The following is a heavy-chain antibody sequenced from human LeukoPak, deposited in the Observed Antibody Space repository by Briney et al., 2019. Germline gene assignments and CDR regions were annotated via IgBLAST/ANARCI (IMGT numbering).Heavy chain of an antibody. CDR2: ISTYNGNT. V-gene: IGHV1-18*01. Sequence: GASVKVSCKASGYTFTSYSINWVRQAPGQGLEWMRWISTYNGNTNYAQKLQGRVTMTTDTSTSTAYMELRSLRSDDTAVYYCAKDRWRDGSSSFDDWGQGTLVTVSS. J-gene: IGHJ4*02. CDR1: GYTFTSYS. D-gene: IGHD6-6*01. CDR3: AKDRWRDGSSSFDD.